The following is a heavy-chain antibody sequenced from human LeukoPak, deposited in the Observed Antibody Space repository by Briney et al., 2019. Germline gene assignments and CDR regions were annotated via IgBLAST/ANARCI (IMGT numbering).Heavy chain of an antibody. CDR1: GFTFDDYT. CDR3: AKAPITFHMDV. V-gene: IGHV3-43*01. Sequence: PGGSLRLSCAASGFTFDDYTMHWVRQAPGKGLEWVSLISWDGGSTYYADSVKGRFTISRDNSKNSLYLQMNSLRTEYTALYYCAKAPITFHMDVWGKGATVTVSS. J-gene: IGHJ6*03. D-gene: IGHD2/OR15-2a*01. CDR2: ISWDGGST.